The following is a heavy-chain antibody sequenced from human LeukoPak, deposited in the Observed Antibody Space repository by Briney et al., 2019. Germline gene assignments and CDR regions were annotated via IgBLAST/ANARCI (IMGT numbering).Heavy chain of an antibody. Sequence: PGGSLRLSCAASGFTFSSYSMNWVRQAPGKGLEWVSSISSRSTYIYHADSVKGRFTISRDNAKNSLYLQMNSLRAEDTAVYYCARALWFGETFPAYWGQGTLVTVSS. CDR1: GFTFSSYS. J-gene: IGHJ4*02. D-gene: IGHD3-10*01. V-gene: IGHV3-21*01. CDR2: ISSRSTYI. CDR3: ARALWFGETFPAY.